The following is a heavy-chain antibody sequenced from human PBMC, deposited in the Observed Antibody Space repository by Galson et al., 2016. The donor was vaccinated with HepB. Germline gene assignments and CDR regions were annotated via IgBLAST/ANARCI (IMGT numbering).Heavy chain of an antibody. CDR2: IWYDGSNK. CDR1: GFNFSSYG. V-gene: IGHV3-33*01. D-gene: IGHD2-8*01. Sequence: SLRLSCAASGFNFSSYGMHWVRQAPGKGLEWVAVIWYDGSNKYYADSVKGRFTISRDNSKNTMYLQMNSLRVEDTAFYYCARDVRADYWGQGTLVTVSS. J-gene: IGHJ4*01. CDR3: ARDVRADY.